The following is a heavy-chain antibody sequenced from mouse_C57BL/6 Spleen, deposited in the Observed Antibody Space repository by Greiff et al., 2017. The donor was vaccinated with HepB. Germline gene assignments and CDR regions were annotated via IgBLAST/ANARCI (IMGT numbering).Heavy chain of an antibody. CDR1: GYTFTSYT. V-gene: IGHV1-4*01. D-gene: IGHD1-1*01. Sequence: QVQLQQSGAELARPGASVKMSCKASGYTFTSYTMHWVKQRPGQGLEWIGYINPSSGYTKYNQKFKDKATLTADKSSSTAYMQLSSLTSEDSAVYYCARDYGSSSSYWYFDVWGTGTTVTVSS. CDR3: ARDYGSSSSYWYFDV. CDR2: INPSSGYT. J-gene: IGHJ1*03.